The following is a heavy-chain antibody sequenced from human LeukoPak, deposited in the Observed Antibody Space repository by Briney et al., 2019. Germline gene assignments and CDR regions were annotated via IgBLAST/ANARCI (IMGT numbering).Heavy chain of an antibody. Sequence: RPGGSLRLSCAASGFTFDDYGMSWVRQAPGKGLEWVSGINWNGGSTGYTDSVKGRFTISRDNSENTLYLQMNSLRAEDTAVYFCAKGSKAVLFTRDHYMDVWGKGTTVTISS. J-gene: IGHJ6*03. CDR2: INWNGGST. CDR3: AKGSKAVLFTRDHYMDV. V-gene: IGHV3-20*04. CDR1: GFTFDDYG. D-gene: IGHD6-19*01.